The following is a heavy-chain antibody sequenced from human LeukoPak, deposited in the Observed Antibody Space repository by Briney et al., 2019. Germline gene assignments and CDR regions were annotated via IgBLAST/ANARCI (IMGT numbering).Heavy chain of an antibody. V-gene: IGHV1-69*13. CDR2: IIPIFGTA. J-gene: IGHJ6*03. CDR3: AKHGFLEPRRDPFRYYYYYYYMDV. Sequence: SVKVSCKASGGTFSSYAISWVRQAPGQGLEWMGGIIPIFGTANYAQKFQGRVTITADEPTSTAYMELSSLRSEDTAVYYCAKHGFLEPRRDPFRYYYYYYYMDVWGKGTTVTVSS. D-gene: IGHD3-3*01. CDR1: GGTFSSYA.